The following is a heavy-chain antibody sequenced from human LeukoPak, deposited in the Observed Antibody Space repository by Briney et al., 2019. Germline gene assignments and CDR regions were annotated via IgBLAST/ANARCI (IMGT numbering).Heavy chain of an antibody. V-gene: IGHV1-2*02. J-gene: IGHJ4*02. CDR3: ARDYDILTGYYVFDY. CDR1: GYTFTGYH. CDR2: INPNSGGT. D-gene: IGHD3-9*01. Sequence: ASVKVSCKASGYTFTGYHMHWVRQAPGQGLEWMGWINPNSGGTNYAQKFQGRVTMTRDTSISTAYMELSRLRSDDTAVYYCARDYDILTGYYVFDYWGQGTLVTVSS.